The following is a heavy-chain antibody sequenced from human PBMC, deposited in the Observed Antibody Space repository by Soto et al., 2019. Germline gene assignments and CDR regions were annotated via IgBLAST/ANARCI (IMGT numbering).Heavy chain of an antibody. CDR2: INAGNGNT. D-gene: IGHD2-8*01. CDR3: AREKKCTNGVCYYYYGMDV. J-gene: IGHJ6*02. V-gene: IGHV1-3*01. Sequence: ASVKVSCKASGYTFASYAMHWVRQAPGQRLEWMGWINAGNGNTKYSQKFQGRVTITRDTSASTAYMELSSLRSEDTAVYYCAREKKCTNGVCYYYYGMDVWGQGTTVTVSS. CDR1: GYTFASYA.